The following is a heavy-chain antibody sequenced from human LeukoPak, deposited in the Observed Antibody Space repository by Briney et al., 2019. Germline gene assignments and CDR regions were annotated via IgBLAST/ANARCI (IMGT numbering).Heavy chain of an antibody. Sequence: SETLSLTCSVSGGSISSYYWFWIRQPPGKGLQWIGYIYYRGNTNYNPSLKSRVTISVDTSKDQFSLKLTSVTAADTAVYYCARGLHSRSSGRRFDVFVIWGQGTMVTVSS. CDR3: ARGLHSRSSGRRFDVFVI. D-gene: IGHD6-6*01. J-gene: IGHJ3*02. CDR1: GGSISSYY. CDR2: IYYRGNT. V-gene: IGHV4-59*01.